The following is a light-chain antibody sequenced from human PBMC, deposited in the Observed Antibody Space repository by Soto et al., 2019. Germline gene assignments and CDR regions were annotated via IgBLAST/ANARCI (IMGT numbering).Light chain of an antibody. Sequence: DIQMTQSPSSLSASVGDRVNITCRASQSISSYLNWYQQKPVKAPKLLIYAASSLQSGVPSRFSGSGSGTDFTLTISSLQPEDFATYYCQQRYSTPRTFGQGTKLEIK. CDR3: QQRYSTPRT. CDR2: AAS. V-gene: IGKV1-39*01. CDR1: QSISSY. J-gene: IGKJ2*02.